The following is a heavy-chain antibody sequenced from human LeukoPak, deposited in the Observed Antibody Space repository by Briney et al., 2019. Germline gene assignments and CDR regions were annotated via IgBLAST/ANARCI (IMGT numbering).Heavy chain of an antibody. Sequence: GGSLRLSCAASGFTFSSYWMSWVRQAPGKGLEWVANIKQDGSEKYYVDPVKGRFTISRDNAKNSLYLQMNSLRAEDTAVYYCARQSGSYWGWFDPWGQGTLVIVSS. CDR1: GFTFSSYW. J-gene: IGHJ5*02. CDR2: IKQDGSEK. CDR3: ARQSGSYWGWFDP. D-gene: IGHD1-26*01. V-gene: IGHV3-7*01.